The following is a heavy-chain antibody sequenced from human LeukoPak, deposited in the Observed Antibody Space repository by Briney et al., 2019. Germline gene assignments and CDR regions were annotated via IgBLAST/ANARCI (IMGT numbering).Heavy chain of an antibody. CDR3: AKDIEEWLVKGGGCFDY. V-gene: IGHV3-30*18. D-gene: IGHD6-19*01. Sequence: GGSLRLSCAASGFIFSNSAMHWVHQAPGKGLEWVAVISYDGSNKYYADSVEGRFTISRDNSKNTLYLQMNSLRAEDTAVYYCAKDIEEWLVKGGGCFDYWGQGTLSPSPQ. J-gene: IGHJ4*02. CDR1: GFIFSNSA. CDR2: ISYDGSNK.